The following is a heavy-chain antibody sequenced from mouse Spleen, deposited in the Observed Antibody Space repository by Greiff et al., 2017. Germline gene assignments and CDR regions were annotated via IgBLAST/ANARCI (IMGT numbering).Heavy chain of an antibody. D-gene: IGHD2-1*01. CDR1: GYTFTSYW. Sequence: VQLQQPGAELVKPGASVKLSCKASGYTFTSYWMQWVKQRPGQGLEWIGEIDPSDSYTNYNQKFKGKATLTVDTSSSTAYMQLSSLTSEDSAVYYCARDGNYVYWGQGTTLTVSS. CDR3: ARDGNYVY. CDR2: IDPSDSYT. J-gene: IGHJ2*01. V-gene: IGHV1-50*01.